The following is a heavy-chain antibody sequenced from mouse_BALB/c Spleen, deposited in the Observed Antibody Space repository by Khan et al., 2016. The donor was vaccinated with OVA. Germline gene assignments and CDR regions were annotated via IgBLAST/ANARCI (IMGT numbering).Heavy chain of an antibody. CDR1: GYTFTDYG. CDR2: INTYTGEP. V-gene: IGHV9-3-1*01. CDR3: ERSPTWFTY. Sequence: QIQLVQSGPELKKPGETVKISCRASGYTFTDYGVNWVKQAPGKGLKWMGWINTYTGEPTYADDFTGRFAFSLETSASTAYLQINNLKNEDTATYFCERSPTWFTYWGQGTLVTVSA. J-gene: IGHJ3*01.